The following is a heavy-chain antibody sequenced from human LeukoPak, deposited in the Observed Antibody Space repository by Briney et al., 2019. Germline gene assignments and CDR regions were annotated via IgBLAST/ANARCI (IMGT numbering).Heavy chain of an antibody. CDR1: GYTFTDYY. D-gene: IGHD2-2*01. V-gene: IGHV1-2*04. J-gene: IGHJ4*02. CDR3: ARGTRSVVVVPAASLDY. Sequence: ASVKVSCKASGYTFTDYYMQWLRQAPGQGLEWMGWINPNSGGTNYAQTFQGWVTMTRDTSISTAYMELSRLRSDDTAVYYCARGTRSVVVVPAASLDYWGQGTLVAVSS. CDR2: INPNSGGT.